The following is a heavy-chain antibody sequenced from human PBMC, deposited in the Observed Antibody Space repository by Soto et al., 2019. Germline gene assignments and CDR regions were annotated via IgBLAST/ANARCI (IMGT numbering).Heavy chain of an antibody. CDR2: ISYDGSDK. Sequence: GGSLRLSCAASGFIFSNYGMHWVRQAPGKGLEWVAVISYDGSDKYYADSVKGRFTISRDKSKKTLCVQMNSLRREDTAVYYCARETVDTTLARFDYWGQGTLVTVSS. V-gene: IGHV3-30*03. J-gene: IGHJ4*02. CDR3: ARETVDTTLARFDY. D-gene: IGHD5-18*01. CDR1: GFIFSNYG.